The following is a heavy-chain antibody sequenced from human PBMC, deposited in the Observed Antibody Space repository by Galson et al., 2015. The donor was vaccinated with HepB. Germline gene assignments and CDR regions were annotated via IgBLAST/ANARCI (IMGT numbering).Heavy chain of an antibody. V-gene: IGHV3-30-3*01. CDR2: ISYDGSNK. Sequence: SLRLSCAASGFTFNSHPMHWVRQAPGKGLEWVAVISYDGSNKYSADSLKGRFTISRDNSKNTLFLQMNSLRPEDTGVYFCARDLGGDFDISGYIAYWGQGTLVTVSS. J-gene: IGHJ4*02. CDR3: ARDLGGDFDISGYIAY. D-gene: IGHD3-22*01. CDR1: GFTFNSHP.